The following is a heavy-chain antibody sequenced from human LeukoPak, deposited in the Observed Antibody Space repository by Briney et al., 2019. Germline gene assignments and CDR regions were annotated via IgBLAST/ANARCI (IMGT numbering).Heavy chain of an antibody. J-gene: IGHJ3*02. CDR3: ALDRDGYNLYDI. CDR2: IIPIFGTA. V-gene: IGHV1-69*13. CDR1: GGTFSSYA. Sequence: ASVKVSCKASGGTFSSYAISWVRQAPGQGLEWMGGIIPIFGTANYAQKFQGRVTITADESTSTAYMELSSLRPEDTAVYYCALDRDGYNLYDIWGQGTMVTVSS. D-gene: IGHD5-24*01.